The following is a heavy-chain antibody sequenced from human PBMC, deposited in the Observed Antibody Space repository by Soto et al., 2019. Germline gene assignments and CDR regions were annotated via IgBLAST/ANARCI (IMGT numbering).Heavy chain of an antibody. J-gene: IGHJ4*02. Sequence: RGSGPTLVNPTQTLTLTCTFSGFSLSTSGMCVSWIRQPPGKALEWLALIDWDDDKYYSTSLKTRLTISKDTSKNQVVLTMTNMDPVDTATYYCARISPSSSQYLEYFDYWGQGTLVTVSS. V-gene: IGHV2-70*01. CDR1: GFSLSTSGMC. CDR3: ARISPSSSQYLEYFDY. CDR2: IDWDDDK. D-gene: IGHD1-20*01.